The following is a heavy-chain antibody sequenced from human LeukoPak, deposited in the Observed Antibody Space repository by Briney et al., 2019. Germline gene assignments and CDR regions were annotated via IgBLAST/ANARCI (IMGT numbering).Heavy chain of an antibody. J-gene: IGHJ4*02. CDR2: ISSSSGYI. CDR1: GFTFSSYS. CDR3: ARERDY. Sequence: GGSLRLSCAASGFTFSSYSMNWVRQAPGKGLEWVSSISSSSGYIYYADSVKGRFTISRDNAKNSLYLQMNSLRAEDTAVYYCARERDYWGQGTLVTVSS. V-gene: IGHV3-21*01.